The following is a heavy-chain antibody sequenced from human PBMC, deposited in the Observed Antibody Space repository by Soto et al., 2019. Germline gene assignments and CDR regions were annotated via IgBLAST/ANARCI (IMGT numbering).Heavy chain of an antibody. J-gene: IGHJ6*02. D-gene: IGHD3-3*01. Sequence: QVQLEESGGGVVQPGRSLRLSCAASGFTFSSSVMHWVRQAPGRGLEWVAVIWSDGSKKYYADSVTGRFAISRDNSINTLDLQMSSLGAEDTAVYCCAREVLWSCYHYALEVWGQGTTVDVSS. CDR2: IWSDGSKK. CDR1: GFTFSSSV. V-gene: IGHV3-33*01. CDR3: AREVLWSCYHYALEV.